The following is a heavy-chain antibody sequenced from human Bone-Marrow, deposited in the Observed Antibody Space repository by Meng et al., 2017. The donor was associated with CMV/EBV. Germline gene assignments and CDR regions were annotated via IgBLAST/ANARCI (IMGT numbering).Heavy chain of an antibody. D-gene: IGHD3-16*02. CDR3: AKLSPARYFDY. V-gene: IGHV3-23*03. Sequence: ETLSLTCAVYGGSFSGYYWSWVRQAPGKGLEWVSVIYSGGSSTYYADSVKGRFTISRDNSKNTLYLQMNSLRAEDTAVYYCAKLSPARYFDYWGQGTLVTVSS. J-gene: IGHJ4*02. CDR1: GGSFSGYY. CDR2: IYSGGSST.